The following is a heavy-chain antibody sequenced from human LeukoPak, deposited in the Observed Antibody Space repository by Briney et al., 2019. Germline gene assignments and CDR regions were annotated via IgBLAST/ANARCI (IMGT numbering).Heavy chain of an antibody. D-gene: IGHD6-13*01. Sequence: PGGSLRLSCAASGFTFSSYGMHWVRQAPGKGLEWVAVIWYDGSNKYYADSVKGRFTISRDNSKNTLYLQMNSLRAEDTAVYYCARALNQGYSSSWYEGHWFDPWGQGTLVTVSS. CDR2: IWYDGSNK. J-gene: IGHJ5*02. CDR1: GFTFSSYG. CDR3: ARALNQGYSSSWYEGHWFDP. V-gene: IGHV3-33*01.